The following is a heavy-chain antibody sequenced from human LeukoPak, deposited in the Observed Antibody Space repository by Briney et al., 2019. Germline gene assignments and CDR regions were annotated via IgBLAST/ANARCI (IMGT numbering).Heavy chain of an antibody. Sequence: AGGSLRLSCAASEFTFSSYGMHWVRQAPGKGLEWVAVISYDGSNKYYADSVKGRFTISRDNSNNTLYLQMNSLRAEDTAVYYCAKGSLPDRIAANAFDYWGQGSLVTVSS. CDR2: ISYDGSNK. V-gene: IGHV3-30*18. D-gene: IGHD6-13*01. CDR3: AKGSLPDRIAANAFDY. J-gene: IGHJ4*02. CDR1: EFTFSSYG.